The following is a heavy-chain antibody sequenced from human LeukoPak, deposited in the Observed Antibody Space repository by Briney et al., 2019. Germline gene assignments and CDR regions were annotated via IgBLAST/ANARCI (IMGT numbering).Heavy chain of an antibody. CDR3: ARSGGWLQFNS. CDR1: GGSINSYS. Sequence: KPSETLSLTCTVSGGSINSYSWNWIRQPPGKGLEWIGYIYYNGGTNYNASLKSRVTISVDTSKNQFSLKLSSVTAADTAVYYCARSGGWLQFNSWGQGTLVTVSS. CDR2: IYYNGGT. V-gene: IGHV4-59*01. D-gene: IGHD5-24*01. J-gene: IGHJ5*01.